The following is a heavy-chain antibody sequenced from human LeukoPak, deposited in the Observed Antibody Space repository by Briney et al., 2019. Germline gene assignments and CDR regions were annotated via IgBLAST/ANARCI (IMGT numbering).Heavy chain of an antibody. V-gene: IGHV3-53*01. D-gene: IGHD1-26*01. Sequence: GGSLRLSCAASGFTVSSNYMSWVRQAPGKGLEWVSVIYSGGSTYYADSVKGRFTISRDNSKNTLYLQMNSLRAEDTAVYYCARNSGSYYVFDYWGQGTLVTVSS. CDR1: GFTVSSNY. J-gene: IGHJ4*02. CDR2: IYSGGST. CDR3: ARNSGSYYVFDY.